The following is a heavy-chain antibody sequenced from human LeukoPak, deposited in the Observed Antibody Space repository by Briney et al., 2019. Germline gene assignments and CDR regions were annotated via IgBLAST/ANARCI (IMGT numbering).Heavy chain of an antibody. CDR2: IYSGGST. V-gene: IGHV3-53*01. CDR1: GFTVSSNY. Sequence: GGSLRLSCAASGFTVSSNYMSWVRQAPGKGLEWVSVIYSGGSTYYADFVKGRFTISRDNSKNTLYLQMNSLRAEDTAVYYCARELYYYDSSGYPRNDAFDIWGQGTMVTVSS. D-gene: IGHD3-22*01. CDR3: ARELYYYDSSGYPRNDAFDI. J-gene: IGHJ3*02.